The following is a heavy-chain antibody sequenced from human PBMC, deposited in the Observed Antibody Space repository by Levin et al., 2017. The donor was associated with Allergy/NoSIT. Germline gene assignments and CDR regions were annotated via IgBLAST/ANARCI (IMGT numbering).Heavy chain of an antibody. V-gene: IGHV3-30-3*01. Sequence: GGSLRLSCAASGFTFSSYAMHWVRQAPGKGLEWVAVISYDGSNKYYADSVKGRFTISRDNSKNTLYLQMNSLRAEDTAVYYCARDLGSGGSQSPMDVWGQGTTVTVSS. D-gene: IGHD2-15*01. CDR2: ISYDGSNK. J-gene: IGHJ6*02. CDR3: ARDLGSGGSQSPMDV. CDR1: GFTFSSYA.